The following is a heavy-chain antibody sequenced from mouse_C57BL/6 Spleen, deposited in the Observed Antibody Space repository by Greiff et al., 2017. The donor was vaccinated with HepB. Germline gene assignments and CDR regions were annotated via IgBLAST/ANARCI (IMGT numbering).Heavy chain of an antibody. V-gene: IGHV10-3*01. CDR2: IRSKSSNYAT. CDR1: GFTFNTYA. Sequence: EADGGLVQPKGSLKLSCAASGFTFNTYAMHWVRQAPGKGLEWVARIRSKSSNYATYYADSVKDRFTISRDDSQSMLYLQMNNLKTEDTAMYYCVRGSSYPYYYAMDYWGQGTSVTVSS. J-gene: IGHJ4*01. D-gene: IGHD1-1*01. CDR3: VRGSSYPYYYAMDY.